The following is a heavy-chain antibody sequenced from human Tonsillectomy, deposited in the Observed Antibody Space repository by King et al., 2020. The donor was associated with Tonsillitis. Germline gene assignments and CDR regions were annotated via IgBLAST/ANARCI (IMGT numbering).Heavy chain of an antibody. J-gene: IGHJ4*02. CDR3: AGRYRGGVISYFDY. CDR2: IYYSGSA. V-gene: IGHV4-39*07. CDR1: GGPIISSSYY. D-gene: IGHD3-16*01. Sequence: QLQESGPGLVKPSETLSLTCTVSGGPIISSSYYWGWIRQPPGKGLEWIGSIYYSGSAYYNPSLKSRVTISVDTSKNQFSLKLSSVTAADTAVSYCAGRYRGGVISYFDYWGQETLVTVSS.